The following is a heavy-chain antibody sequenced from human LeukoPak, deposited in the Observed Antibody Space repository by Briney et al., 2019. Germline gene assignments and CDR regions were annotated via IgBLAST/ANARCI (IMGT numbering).Heavy chain of an antibody. Sequence: PGGSLRLSCAASGFTFSSYWMSWVRQAPGKGLEWVSYISSSGSTIYYADSVKGRFTISRDNAKNSLYLQMNSLRAEDTAVYYCARDKAVGATLFDYWGQGTLVTVSS. CDR1: GFTFSSYW. J-gene: IGHJ4*02. CDR2: ISSSGSTI. D-gene: IGHD1-26*01. V-gene: IGHV3-48*04. CDR3: ARDKAVGATLFDY.